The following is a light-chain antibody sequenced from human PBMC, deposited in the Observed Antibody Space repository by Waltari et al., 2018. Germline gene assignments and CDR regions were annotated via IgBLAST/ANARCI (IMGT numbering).Light chain of an antibody. Sequence: QSALTQPASVSGSPGQSLTISCTGTSSDVGSYNLVSWYQQHPGKAPKLMIYEGSKRPSGVSNRFSGSKSGNTASLTISGLQAEDEADDYCCSYAGSSTLYVFVTGTKVTVL. CDR1: SSDVGSYNL. V-gene: IGLV2-23*01. J-gene: IGLJ1*01. CDR2: EGS. CDR3: CSYAGSSTLYV.